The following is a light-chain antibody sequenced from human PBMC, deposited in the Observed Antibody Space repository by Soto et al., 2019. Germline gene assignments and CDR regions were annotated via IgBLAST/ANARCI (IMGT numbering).Light chain of an antibody. CDR2: GAS. CDR1: QSVSSSY. Sequence: EIVLTQSPGTLSLSPGERATLSCRASQSVSSSYLAWYQQKPGQAPRLLIYGASNRGTGIPDRFSGSGSGTDFTLTISRLEPEDFAVYYCQQYGSSPTTFGQGTKVEIK. CDR3: QQYGSSPTT. V-gene: IGKV3-20*01. J-gene: IGKJ1*01.